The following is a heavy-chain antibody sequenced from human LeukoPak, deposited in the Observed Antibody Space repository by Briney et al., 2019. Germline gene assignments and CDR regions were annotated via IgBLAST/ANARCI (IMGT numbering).Heavy chain of an antibody. CDR2: VYTSGST. CDR3: AKSPSGRGGYNWFDP. V-gene: IGHV4-4*07. Sequence: SETLSLTCTVSCGSISGYYWSWIRQPAGKGLEWIGRVYTSGSTNYNPSLKSRVTMSIDTSKNQFYLNLSSVTAADTDVYYCAKSPSGRGGYNWFDPWGQGTLVTVSS. J-gene: IGHJ5*02. CDR1: CGSISGYY. D-gene: IGHD3-16*01.